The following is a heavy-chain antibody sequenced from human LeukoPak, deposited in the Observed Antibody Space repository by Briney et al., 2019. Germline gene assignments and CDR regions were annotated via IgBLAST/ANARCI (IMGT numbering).Heavy chain of an antibody. CDR1: GLTFSIYE. CDR3: SRAYSTGWLGINDY. Sequence: PGGSLRLSCAASGLTFSIYEMNWVRQAPGKGLEWAGFIRNKANGGTADYAASVKGRFTISRDDSKTIAYLQMNSLKTEDTAVYFCSRAYSTGWLGINDYWGQGVLVTVSS. V-gene: IGHV3-49*04. CDR2: IRNKANGGTA. J-gene: IGHJ4*02. D-gene: IGHD6-19*01.